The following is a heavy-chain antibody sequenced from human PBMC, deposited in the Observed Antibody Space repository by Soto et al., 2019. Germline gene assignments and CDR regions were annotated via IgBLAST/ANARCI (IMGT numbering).Heavy chain of an antibody. CDR1: GGIFSTYA. V-gene: IGHV1-69*01. CDR3: ARDRDDYCSGNYYNRIDF. J-gene: IGHJ4*02. CDR2: IIPIFGTP. D-gene: IGHD3-10*01. Sequence: QVQLVQSGAEVKKPGSSVKVSCKASGGIFSTYAISWLRQAPGQGLEWMGGIIPIFGTPNYAQRFQGRVTITENESTNTSYMELSRLKSEDTAVYYCARDRDDYCSGNYYNRIDFWGQGTLVTVSS.